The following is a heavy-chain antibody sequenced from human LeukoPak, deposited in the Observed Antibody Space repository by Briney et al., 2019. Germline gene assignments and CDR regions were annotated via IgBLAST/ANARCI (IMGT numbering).Heavy chain of an antibody. V-gene: IGHV3-23*01. Sequence: PWGSLRLSCAASGFTLRSYDMSWVRQAPGNRLEWVAATSGSGVNSYYADSVRGRFTISRDNSQNTLYLQMDSLRAEDTALYYCAKEYSGYDFDYWGQGTLVTVSS. J-gene: IGHJ4*02. CDR3: AKEYSGYDFDY. CDR1: GFTLRSYD. D-gene: IGHD5-12*01. CDR2: TSGSGVNS.